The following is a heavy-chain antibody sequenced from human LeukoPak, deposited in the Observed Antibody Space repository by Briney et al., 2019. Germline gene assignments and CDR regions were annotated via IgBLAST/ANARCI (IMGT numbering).Heavy chain of an antibody. V-gene: IGHV4-30-4*01. CDR2: IYYSGST. D-gene: IGHD2-2*01. CDR3: AREQFRAVLVPAAMAGGAFDI. J-gene: IGHJ3*02. Sequence: KTSQTLSLTCTVSGGSISSGDYYWRWIRQPPGKGLEWIGYIYYSGSTYYNPSLKSRVTISVDTSKNQFSLKLSSVTAADTAVYYCAREQFRAVLVPAAMAGGAFDIWGQGTMVTVSS. CDR1: GGSISSGDYY.